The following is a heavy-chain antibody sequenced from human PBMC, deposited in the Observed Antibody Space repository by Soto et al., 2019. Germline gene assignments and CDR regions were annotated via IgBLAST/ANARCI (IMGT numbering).Heavy chain of an antibody. CDR1: GASISSRY. V-gene: IGHV4-4*07. CDR2: FFSTGST. CDR3: ARGAYGSESSPNWFDP. J-gene: IGHJ5*02. Sequence: SETLSLTCTVSGASISSRYWSWIRQPAGKGLEWIGRFFSTGSTSYNPSLKSRVTISVDTSKNQFSLKLNSVTAADTAVYYCARGAYGSESSPNWFDPWGQGTLVTVSS. D-gene: IGHD3-10*01.